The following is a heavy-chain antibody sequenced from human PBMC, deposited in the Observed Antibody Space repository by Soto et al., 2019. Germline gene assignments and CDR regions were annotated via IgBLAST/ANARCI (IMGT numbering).Heavy chain of an antibody. Sequence: GSGPTLVNPTQPLTLTCTFSGFSLSPSGLGVGWIRQPPGKALEWLALIYWNDDKRYSPSLKSRLTITKDTSKNQVVLTMTNMDPVDTATYYCAHRQTEYYDSRANWFDPWGKGTLVTVSS. J-gene: IGHJ5*02. CDR2: IYWNDDK. D-gene: IGHD3-22*01. V-gene: IGHV2-5*01. CDR3: AHRQTEYYDSRANWFDP. CDR1: GFSLSPSGLG.